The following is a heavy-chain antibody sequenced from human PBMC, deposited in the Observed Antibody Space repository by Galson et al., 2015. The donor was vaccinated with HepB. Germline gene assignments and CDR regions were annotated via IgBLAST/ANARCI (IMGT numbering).Heavy chain of an antibody. CDR3: TRGGRYFNYYCCGLDV. J-gene: IGHJ6*02. D-gene: IGHD2/OR15-2a*01. Sequence: SVKVSCKASGYTFNGYDLHWVRQAPGQGLERMGWINPNSGNTNYAQKFRGWVTMTRDTSISTAYLQMSRLRSGDTAVYYCTRGGRYFNYYCCGLDVWGQGTLVTVSS. V-gene: IGHV1-2*04. CDR2: INPNSGNT. CDR1: GYTFNGYD.